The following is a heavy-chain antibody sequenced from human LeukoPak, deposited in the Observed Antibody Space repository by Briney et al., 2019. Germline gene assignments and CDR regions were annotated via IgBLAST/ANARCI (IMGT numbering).Heavy chain of an antibody. J-gene: IGHJ5*02. V-gene: IGHV4-4*07. D-gene: IGHD3-16*01. CDR3: ARYERLSWFDP. CDR2: IHASGSS. Sequence: SETLSLTCTVSGASISSYYWSWIRQPAGQGQEWIGRIHASGSSNYNPSLKSRVRLSVDTSKNQFSLELTSVTAEDTAVYYCARYERLSWFDPWGQGALVTVSS. CDR1: GASISSYY.